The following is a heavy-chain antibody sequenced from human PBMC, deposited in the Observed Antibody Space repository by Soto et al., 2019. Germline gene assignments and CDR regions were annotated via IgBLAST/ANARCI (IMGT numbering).Heavy chain of an antibody. D-gene: IGHD3-22*01. J-gene: IGHJ4*02. V-gene: IGHV3-48*03. CDR2: ISSSGSTI. CDR1: GFTFSSYE. CDR3: ARSGLYYPKYFDY. Sequence: GGSLRLSCAASGFTFSSYEMNWVRQAPGKGLEWVSYISSSGSTIHYADSVKGRFTISRDNAKNSLYLQMNSLRAEDTAVYYCARSGLYYPKYFDYWGQGTLVTVSS.